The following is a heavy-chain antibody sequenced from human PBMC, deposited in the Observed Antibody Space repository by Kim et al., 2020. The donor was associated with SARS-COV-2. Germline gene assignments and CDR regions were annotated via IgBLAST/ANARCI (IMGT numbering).Heavy chain of an antibody. D-gene: IGHD3-10*01. CDR2: IYPGDSDT. CDR1: GYSFTSYW. Sequence: GESLKISCKGSGYSFTSYWIGWVRQMPGKGLEWMGIIYPGDSDTRYSPSFQGQVTISADKSISTAYLQWSSLKASDTAMYYCARRNYYGSGGVYYYYGMDVWGQGTTVTVSS. CDR3: ARRNYYGSGGVYYYYGMDV. V-gene: IGHV5-51*01. J-gene: IGHJ6*02.